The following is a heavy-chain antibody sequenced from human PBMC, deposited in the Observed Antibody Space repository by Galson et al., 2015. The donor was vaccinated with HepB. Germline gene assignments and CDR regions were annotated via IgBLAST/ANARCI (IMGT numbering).Heavy chain of an antibody. CDR1: GGSISSYY. CDR2: IYYSGST. D-gene: IGHD4-17*01. V-gene: IGHV4-59*08. Sequence: SETLSLTCTVSGGSISSYYWSWIRQPPGKGLEWIGYIYYSGSTNYNPSLKSRATISVDTSKNQFSLKLSSVTAADTAVYYCARHAVTTYYYYYYGMDVWGQGTTVTVSS. CDR3: ARHAVTTYYYYYYGMDV. J-gene: IGHJ6*02.